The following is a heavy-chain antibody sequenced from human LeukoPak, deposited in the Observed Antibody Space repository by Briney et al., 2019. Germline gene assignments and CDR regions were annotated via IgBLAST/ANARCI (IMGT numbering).Heavy chain of an antibody. D-gene: IGHD3-10*01. CDR3: ARVYVVVPAAMGTYYYGSGSYSLDY. CDR2: INHSGST. Sequence: GYXWSWPRQPPGKGLEWIGEINHSGSTNYNPSLKSRVTISVDTSKNQFSLKLSSVTATDTAVYYCARVYVVVPAAMGTYYYGSGSYSLDYWGQGTLVTVSS. V-gene: IGHV4-34*01. J-gene: IGHJ4*02. CDR1: GYX.